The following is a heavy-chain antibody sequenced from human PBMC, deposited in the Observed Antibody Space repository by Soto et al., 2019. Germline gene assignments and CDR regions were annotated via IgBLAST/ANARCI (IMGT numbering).Heavy chain of an antibody. CDR3: AREGRDWNYETAEYYFDY. CDR2: IYYSGST. Sequence: QVQLQESGPGLVKPSQTLSLTCTVSGGSISSGGYYWSWIRQHPGKGLEWIGYIYYSGSTYYNPSLKSRVTISVDTSKNQFSLKLSSVTAADTAVYYCAREGRDWNYETAEYYFDYWGQGTLVTVSS. J-gene: IGHJ4*02. V-gene: IGHV4-31*03. D-gene: IGHD1-7*01. CDR1: GGSISSGGYY.